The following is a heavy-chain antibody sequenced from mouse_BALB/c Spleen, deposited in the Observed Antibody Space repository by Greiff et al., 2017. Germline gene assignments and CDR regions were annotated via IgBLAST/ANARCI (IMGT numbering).Heavy chain of an antibody. Sequence: QVQLQQSGAELVKPGASVKLSCKASGYTFTSYYMYWVKQRPGQGLEWIGEINPSNGGTNFNEKFKSKATLTVDKSSSTAYMQLSSLTSEDSAVYYCTRDGYDYVDYWGQGTTLTVSS. J-gene: IGHJ2*01. V-gene: IGHV1S81*02. CDR1: GYTFTSYY. CDR3: TRDGYDYVDY. D-gene: IGHD2-2*01. CDR2: INPSNGGT.